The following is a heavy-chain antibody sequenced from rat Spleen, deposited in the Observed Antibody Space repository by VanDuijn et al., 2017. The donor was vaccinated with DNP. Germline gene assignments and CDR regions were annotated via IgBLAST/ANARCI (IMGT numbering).Heavy chain of an antibody. D-gene: IGHD1-11*01. J-gene: IGHJ2*01. CDR2: ISPSGANT. CDR1: EFTFSKSD. V-gene: IGHV5-25*01. Sequence: EVQLVESGGGLVQPGRSLKLSCAASEFTFSKSDVAWVRQAPTRGLEWVASISPSGANTYYRDSVKGRFTVSRDNAKSTLYLQMDSLRSEDTATYYCARRVYGGYSDYWGQGVMVTVSS. CDR3: ARRVYGGYSDY.